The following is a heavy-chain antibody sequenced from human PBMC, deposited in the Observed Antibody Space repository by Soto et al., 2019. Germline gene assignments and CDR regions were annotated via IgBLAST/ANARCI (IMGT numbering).Heavy chain of an antibody. D-gene: IGHD3-22*01. V-gene: IGHV3-30*18. CDR3: AKEWVYDTSGWSFDY. Sequence: QVQLVESGGGVVQPGRSLRLSCAASGFTFSSYGMHWVRQAPGKGLEWVAVISYDGSNKYYADSLKGRFTISRDNSKNTLYLQMHSLRAEDTAVYYCAKEWVYDTSGWSFDYWGQGTLVTVSS. J-gene: IGHJ4*02. CDR2: ISYDGSNK. CDR1: GFTFSSYG.